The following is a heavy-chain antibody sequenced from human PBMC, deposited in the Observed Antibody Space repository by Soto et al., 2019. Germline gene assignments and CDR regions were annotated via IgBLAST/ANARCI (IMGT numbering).Heavy chain of an antibody. CDR2: INHNGST. CDR3: GRGRGYSNAWGSYYSGMDV. Sequence: QVQLQQWGAGLLKPSETLSLTCAIYGGSFSNYYWNWIRQPPGKGLEWMGKINHNGSTNYSPSLKSRLTIPVDTSKNQFSLKLISVTAADTAVYFCGRGRGYSNAWGSYYSGMDVWGQGTTVTVSS. D-gene: IGHD6-19*01. V-gene: IGHV4-34*01. CDR1: GGSFSNYY. J-gene: IGHJ6*02.